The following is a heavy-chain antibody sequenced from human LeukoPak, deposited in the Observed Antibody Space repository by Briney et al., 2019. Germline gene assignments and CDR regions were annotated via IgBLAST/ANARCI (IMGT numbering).Heavy chain of an antibody. D-gene: IGHD5-24*01. CDR3: ARGAIMGSYNLTDE. J-gene: IGHJ4*02. CDR2: ILSDGSLQ. Sequence: PGGSLRLSCAASGFTFGSYAMHWVRQAPGKGLEWVAVILSDGSLQNSADSVRGRFIISRDNSKNTLFLQMSSLRPEDTSVYYCARGAIMGSYNLTDEWGQGTLVTVSS. CDR1: GFTFGSYA. V-gene: IGHV3-30*04.